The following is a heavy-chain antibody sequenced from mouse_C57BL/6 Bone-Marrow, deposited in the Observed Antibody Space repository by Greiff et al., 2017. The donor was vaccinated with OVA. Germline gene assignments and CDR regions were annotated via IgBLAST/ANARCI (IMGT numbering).Heavy chain of an antibody. CDR3: TRPKLGRGYFDY. D-gene: IGHD4-1*01. Sequence: EVQRVESGGGLVQPGGSMKLSCAASGFTFSDAWMDWVRQSPEKGLEWVAEIRNKANNHATYYAESVKGRFTISRDDSKSSVYLQMNSLRAEDTGIYYCTRPKLGRGYFDYWGQGTTLTVSS. CDR1: GFTFSDAW. V-gene: IGHV6-6*01. CDR2: IRNKANNHAT. J-gene: IGHJ2*01.